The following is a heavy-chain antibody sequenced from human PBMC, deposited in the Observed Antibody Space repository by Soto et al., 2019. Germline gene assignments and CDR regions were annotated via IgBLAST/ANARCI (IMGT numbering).Heavy chain of an antibody. V-gene: IGHV3-23*01. CDR1: GFTFSSYA. D-gene: IGHD1-26*01. J-gene: IGHJ4*02. CDR2: ISGSGGST. CDR3: ANFDEWELATTYFDY. Sequence: EVQLLESGGGLVQPGGSLRLSCAASGFTFSSYAMSWVRQAPGKGLEWVSAISGSGGSTYYADSVKGRFTISSDNSKNMLYLQMNSLRAEDTAVYYCANFDEWELATTYFDYWGQGTLVTVSS.